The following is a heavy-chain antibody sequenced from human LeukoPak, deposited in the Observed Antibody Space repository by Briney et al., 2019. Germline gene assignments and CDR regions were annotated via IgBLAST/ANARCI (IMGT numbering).Heavy chain of an antibody. Sequence: GESLKISCKASGYSFTSYWIAWVRQMPGKGLEWMGIIYPGDSDTRYSPSFQGQVTISADKSITTAYLQWSSLRASDTAMYYCAASIVGATTAHFQHWGQGTLVTVSS. V-gene: IGHV5-51*01. D-gene: IGHD1-26*01. CDR2: IYPGDSDT. CDR3: AASIVGATTAHFQH. CDR1: GYSFTSYW. J-gene: IGHJ1*01.